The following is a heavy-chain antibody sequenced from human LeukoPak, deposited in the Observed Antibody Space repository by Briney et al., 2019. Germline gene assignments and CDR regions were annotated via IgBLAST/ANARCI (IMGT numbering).Heavy chain of an antibody. J-gene: IGHJ4*02. Sequence: PGGSLRLSCAASGFTFSSYGISWVRQAPGKGLGWVSYIPYSGANSHYADSVQGRFSISRDNDENSLYLQMNSLRAEDTAVYYCARESAVATGAFDYWGRGGMVTV. CDR2: IPYSGANS. D-gene: IGHD5-12*01. CDR1: GFTFSSYG. V-gene: IGHV3-48*01. CDR3: ARESAVATGAFDY.